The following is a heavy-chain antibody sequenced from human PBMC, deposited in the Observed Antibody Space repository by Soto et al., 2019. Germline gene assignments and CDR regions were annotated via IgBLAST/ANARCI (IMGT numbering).Heavy chain of an antibody. D-gene: IGHD2-15*01. CDR3: ARIGSGGTHPWSGPGGLDP. Sequence: SETLSLTCTVSGGSISSYYWSWIRQPPGKGLEWIGYIYYSGSTNYNPSLKSRVTISVDTSKNQFSLKLSSVTAADTAVYYCARIGSGGTHPWSGPGGLDPWGQGTLVTVSS. CDR1: GGSISSYY. V-gene: IGHV4-59*01. J-gene: IGHJ5*02. CDR2: IYYSGST.